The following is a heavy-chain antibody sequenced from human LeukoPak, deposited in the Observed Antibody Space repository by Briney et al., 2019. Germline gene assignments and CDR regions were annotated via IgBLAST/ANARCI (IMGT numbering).Heavy chain of an antibody. V-gene: IGHV4-39*07. D-gene: IGHD4-17*01. J-gene: IGHJ2*01. CDR1: GGSISSSSYY. CDR3: ARVIGGPRYTVTRRYFDL. CDR2: IYYSGST. Sequence: SETLSLTCTVSGGSISSSSYYWGWIRQPPGKGLEWIGSIYYSGSTNYNPSLKSRVTISVDTSKDQFSLKLSSVTAADTAVYYCARVIGGPRYTVTRRYFDLWGRGTLVTVSS.